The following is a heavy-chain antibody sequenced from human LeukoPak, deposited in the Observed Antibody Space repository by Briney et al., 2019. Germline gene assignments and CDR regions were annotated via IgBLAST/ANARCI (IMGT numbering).Heavy chain of an antibody. J-gene: IGHJ6*03. V-gene: IGHV3-48*04. D-gene: IGHD3-16*01. CDR1: GFSFNRRG. CDR2: ISPRSETI. CDR3: ARIDGPTVFTYYMDL. Sequence: GESMRLSCATTGFSFNRRGLNWVRQTPGKGLEWVSYISPRSETIFYAESVQGRFAVSRDDAKGSLYLQMHTLRVEDTAVYYCARIDGPTVFTYYMDLWGKGTTVTVAS.